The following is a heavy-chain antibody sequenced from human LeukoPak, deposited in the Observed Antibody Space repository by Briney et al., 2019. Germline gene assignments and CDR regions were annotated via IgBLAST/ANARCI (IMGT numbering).Heavy chain of an antibody. D-gene: IGHD2-2*01. Sequence: SETLSLTCAVYGGSFSGYYWSWIRQPPGKGLEWIGEINHSGSTNYNPSLKSRVTISVDTSKNQFSLKLSSVTAADTAVYYCAAYCSSTSCPYNWFDPWGQGTLVTVSS. J-gene: IGHJ5*02. CDR3: AAYCSSTSCPYNWFDP. CDR2: INHSGST. CDR1: GGSFSGYY. V-gene: IGHV4-34*01.